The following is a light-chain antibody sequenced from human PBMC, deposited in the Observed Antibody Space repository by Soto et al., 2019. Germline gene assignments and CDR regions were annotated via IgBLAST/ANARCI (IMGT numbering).Light chain of an antibody. Sequence: QSALTQPASVSGSPGQSITISCTGTISDIGAYNFVSLYQQHPGKAPILMMYHVTDRPSGVSNRFSASKSGNTASLTISGRQAEDEADYYCSSYTPSSTVVFGTGTKLTVL. CDR2: HVT. J-gene: IGLJ1*01. CDR1: ISDIGAYNF. V-gene: IGLV2-14*01. CDR3: SSYTPSSTVV.